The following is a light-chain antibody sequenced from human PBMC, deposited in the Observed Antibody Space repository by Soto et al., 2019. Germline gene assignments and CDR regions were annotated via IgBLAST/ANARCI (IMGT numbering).Light chain of an antibody. CDR1: QSVSWY. V-gene: IGKV3-11*01. J-gene: IGKJ4*01. CDR3: HQRSNWPST. CDR2: DAS. Sequence: EIVLTQSPATLSLSPGERATLSCRASQSVSWYLAWYQQKPGQAPRLLIYDASNRATGIPARFSGSGSGTDFTLTSTSVEPEDFAVYYCHQRSNWPSTFGGGTKVEIK.